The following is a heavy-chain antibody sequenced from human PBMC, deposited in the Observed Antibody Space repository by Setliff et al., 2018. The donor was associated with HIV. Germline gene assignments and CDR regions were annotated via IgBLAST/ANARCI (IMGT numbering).Heavy chain of an antibody. CDR2: IYENAYA. V-gene: IGHV4-59*01. J-gene: IGHJ4*02. CDR3: ARAQMHRGVVSWSLYYFDY. CDR1: GGSMNNYY. D-gene: IGHD3-10*01. Sequence: PSETLSLTCTVSGGSMNNYYWSWIRQTPGKGLEWIGYIYENAYAHYTVSLRSRVTASMDTSKNQFSLTLRSVTAADRAVYYCARAQMHRGVVSWSLYYFDYWGQGALVTVSS.